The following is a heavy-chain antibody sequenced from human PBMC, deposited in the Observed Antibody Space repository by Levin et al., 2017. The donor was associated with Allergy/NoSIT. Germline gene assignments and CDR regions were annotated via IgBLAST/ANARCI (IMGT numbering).Heavy chain of an antibody. J-gene: IGHJ5*02. Sequence: SETLSLTCTVSGGSVSGYYWTWVRQPPGEGLEWVGYISNSERTSYNPSLKSRLTISVDASKNQVSLRLSSVTAADTAVYFCARDRRGVEFGEMVRGFDPWGPGTLVIVSS. CDR2: ISNSERT. CDR3: ARDRRGVEFGEMVRGFDP. D-gene: IGHD3-10*01. V-gene: IGHV4-59*02. CDR1: GGSVSGYY.